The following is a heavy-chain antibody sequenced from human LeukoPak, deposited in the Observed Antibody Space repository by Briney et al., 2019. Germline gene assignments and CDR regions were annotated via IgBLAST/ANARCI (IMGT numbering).Heavy chain of an antibody. D-gene: IGHD2-2*01. CDR1: GYSISSGYY. CDR3: ARDPHCSSTSCYLD. CDR2: IYHSGST. Sequence: PSETLSLTCTVSGYSISSGYYWGWIRQPPGKGLEWIGYIYHSGSTYYNPSLKSRVTISVDRSKNQFSLKLSSVTAADTAVYYCARDPHCSSTSCYLDWGQGTLVTVSS. J-gene: IGHJ4*02. V-gene: IGHV4-38-2*02.